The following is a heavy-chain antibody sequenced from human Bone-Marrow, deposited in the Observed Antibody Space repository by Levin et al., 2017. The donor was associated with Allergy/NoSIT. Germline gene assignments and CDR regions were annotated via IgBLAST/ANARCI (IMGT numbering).Heavy chain of an antibody. Sequence: SGGSLRLSCTASGFTFGDYAMSWVRQAPGKGLEWVGFIRSKAYGGTTEYAASVKGRFTISRDDSKSIAYLQMNSLKTEDTAVYYCTRSLFGDYYYYYYMDVWGKGTTVTVSS. CDR2: IRSKAYGGTT. CDR3: TRSLFGDYYYYYYMDV. D-gene: IGHD3-10*02. V-gene: IGHV3-49*04. CDR1: GFTFGDYA. J-gene: IGHJ6*03.